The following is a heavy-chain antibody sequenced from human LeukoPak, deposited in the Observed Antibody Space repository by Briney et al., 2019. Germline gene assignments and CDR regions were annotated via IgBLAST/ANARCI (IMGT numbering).Heavy chain of an antibody. CDR3: ARGKRGRWQQITYYFDY. CDR1: GYTFTGYY. D-gene: IGHD5-24*01. CDR2: INPNSGGT. Sequence: GASVKVSCKASGYTFTGYYMHWVRQAPGQGLEGMGWINPNSGGTNYAQKVQGRVTMTRDTSISTAYMELSRMKSDDTAVYCCARGKRGRWQQITYYFDYWGQGTLVSVSS. J-gene: IGHJ4*02. V-gene: IGHV1-2*02.